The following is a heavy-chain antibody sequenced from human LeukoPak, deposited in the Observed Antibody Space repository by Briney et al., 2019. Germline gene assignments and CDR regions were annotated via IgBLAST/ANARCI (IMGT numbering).Heavy chain of an antibody. J-gene: IGHJ6*02. Sequence: SETLSLTCTVSGGSISSYYWSWIRRPPGKGLEWIGYIYYSGSTNYNPSLKSRVTISVDTSKNQFSLKLSSVTAADTAVYYCARDSSGWSRMDVWGQGTTVTVSS. D-gene: IGHD6-19*01. V-gene: IGHV4-59*01. CDR1: GGSISSYY. CDR3: ARDSSGWSRMDV. CDR2: IYYSGST.